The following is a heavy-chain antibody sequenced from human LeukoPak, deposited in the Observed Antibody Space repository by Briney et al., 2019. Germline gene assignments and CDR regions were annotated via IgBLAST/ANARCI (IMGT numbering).Heavy chain of an antibody. D-gene: IGHD6-13*01. V-gene: IGHV4-4*07. CDR1: GGSISSYY. J-gene: IGHJ5*02. CDR2: IHTSGNT. Sequence: SQTLSLTCTVSGGSISSYYWTWIRQPAGKGLEWIGRIHTSGNTNYSPALKSRVTMSVDTSKNQVSLKLYSVTAADTALYYCARRRAEGGSNGHYNWFDPWGQGTLVTVSS. CDR3: ARRRAEGGSNGHYNWFDP.